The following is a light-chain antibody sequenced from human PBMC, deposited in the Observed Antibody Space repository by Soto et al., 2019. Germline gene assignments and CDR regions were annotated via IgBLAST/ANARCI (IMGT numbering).Light chain of an antibody. J-gene: IGKJ2*01. V-gene: IGKV1-5*01. CDR3: QQYDSYST. Sequence: DIQMTQSPSTLSASVGDRVTITCRASQSISSWLAWYQQKPGKAPKLLIYDASSLVSGVPSRFSGSGSGTEFTLTISSLQPDDFATYYCQQYDSYSTFGQGTKLEIK. CDR1: QSISSW. CDR2: DAS.